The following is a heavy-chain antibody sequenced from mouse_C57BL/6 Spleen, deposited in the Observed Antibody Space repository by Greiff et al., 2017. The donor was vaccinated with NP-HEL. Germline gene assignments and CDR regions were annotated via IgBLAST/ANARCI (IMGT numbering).Heavy chain of an antibody. V-gene: IGHV1-74*01. D-gene: IGHD1-1*02. CDR2: IHPSDSDT. J-gene: IGHJ1*03. CDR3: AAPHNYWYFDV. Sequence: QVQLQQPGAELVKPGASVKVSCKASGYTFTSYWMHWVKQRPGQGLEWIGRIHPSDSDTNYNQKFKGKATLTVDKSSSTAYMQLSSLTSEDAAVYYCAAPHNYWYFDVWGTGTTVTVSS. CDR1: GYTFTSYW.